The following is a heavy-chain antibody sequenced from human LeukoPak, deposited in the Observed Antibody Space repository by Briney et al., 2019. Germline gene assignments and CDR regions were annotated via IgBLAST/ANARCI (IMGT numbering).Heavy chain of an antibody. D-gene: IGHD1-1*01. Sequence: GGSLRLSCAASGFTVSNNYMSWVRQAPGKGLEWVSLIYSGGSTHYTDSVKGRFNISRDNSKNTLYLQMNSMRAEDTAVYYCARVQTSAFDIWGQGTMVTVSS. J-gene: IGHJ3*02. V-gene: IGHV3-66*01. CDR1: GFTVSNNY. CDR3: ARVQTSAFDI. CDR2: IYSGGST.